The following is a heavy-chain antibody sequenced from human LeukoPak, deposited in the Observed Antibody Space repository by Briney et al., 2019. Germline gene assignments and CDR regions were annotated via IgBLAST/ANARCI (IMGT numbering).Heavy chain of an antibody. D-gene: IGHD1-26*01. CDR1: GGSLSSSGYY. J-gene: IGHJ5*02. CDR2: ISYSGST. V-gene: IGHV4-39*01. Sequence: SETLSLTCTLSGGSLSSSGYYWGWIRQPPGKGLEWIASISYSGSTYYNPSLKSRVTIPEDTSKTQLSLKLSSLTAADTAGYYGARHEYRGSYYGLSWFDPWGQGTLVTVSS. CDR3: ARHEYRGSYYGLSWFDP.